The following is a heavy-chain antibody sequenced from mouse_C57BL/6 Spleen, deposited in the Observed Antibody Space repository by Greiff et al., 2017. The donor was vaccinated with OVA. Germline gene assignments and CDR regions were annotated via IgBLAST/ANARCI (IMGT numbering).Heavy chain of an antibody. Sequence: EVMLVESGGGLVQPGGSMKLSCAASGFTFSDAWMDWVRQSPEKGLEWVAEIRNKANNHATYYAESVKGRFTISRDDSKSSVYLQMNSLRAEDTGIYYCTRGIYDGYYRFAYWGQGTLVTVSA. J-gene: IGHJ3*01. CDR1: GFTFSDAW. D-gene: IGHD2-3*01. CDR2: IRNKANNHAT. CDR3: TRGIYDGYYRFAY. V-gene: IGHV6-6*01.